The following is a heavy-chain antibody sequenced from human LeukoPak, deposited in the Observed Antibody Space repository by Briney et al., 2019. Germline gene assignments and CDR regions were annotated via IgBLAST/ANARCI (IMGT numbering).Heavy chain of an antibody. Sequence: SETLSLTCTVSGGSISSYYWSWIRQPPGKGLEWIGYIYYSGSTNYNPSLKSRVTISVDTSKNQFSLKLSSVTAADTAVYYCAQGIAAADPNWFDPWGQGTLVTVSS. V-gene: IGHV4-59*12. CDR3: AQGIAAADPNWFDP. CDR1: GGSISSYY. D-gene: IGHD6-13*01. J-gene: IGHJ5*02. CDR2: IYYSGST.